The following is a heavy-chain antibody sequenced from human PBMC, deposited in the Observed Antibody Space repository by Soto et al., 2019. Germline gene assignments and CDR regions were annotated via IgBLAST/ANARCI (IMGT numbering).Heavy chain of an antibody. CDR1: GGTFSNYP. D-gene: IGHD5-12*01. J-gene: IGHJ2*01. CDR3: ARGNHRWLQLWYFGL. V-gene: IGHV1-69*12. Sequence: QVQLVQSGAEVKKPGSSVKVSCKASGGTFSNYPISWVRQAPGQGLEWMGGSIPIFGTVNYAQKFQGRVTITADESTSAAYMELSSLRSEDTAVYYCARGNHRWLQLWYFGLWGRGTLVTVSS. CDR2: SIPIFGTV.